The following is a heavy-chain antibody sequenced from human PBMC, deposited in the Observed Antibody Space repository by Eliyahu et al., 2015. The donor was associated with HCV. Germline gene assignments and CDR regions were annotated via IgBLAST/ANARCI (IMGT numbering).Heavy chain of an antibody. CDR2: IRSKAYGGTT. CDR3: TSLYCTNGVCYSFDY. V-gene: IGHV3-49*03. Sequence: EVQLVESGGGLVQPGRSLRLXCTASGFTFGXYAMSWXRQAPGKGLEWVGFIRSKAYGGTTEYAASVKGRFTISRDDSKSIAYLQMNSLKTEDTAVYYCTSLYCTNGVCYSFDYWGQGTLVTVSS. CDR1: GFTFGXYA. D-gene: IGHD2-8*01. J-gene: IGHJ4*02.